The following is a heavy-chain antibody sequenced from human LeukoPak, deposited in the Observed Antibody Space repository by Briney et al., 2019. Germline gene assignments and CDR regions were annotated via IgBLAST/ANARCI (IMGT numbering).Heavy chain of an antibody. CDR3: ATSSARGYSYGHPLLGGYYYYMDV. CDR2: IYYSGST. J-gene: IGHJ6*03. CDR1: GGSISSSSYY. V-gene: IGHV4-39*07. D-gene: IGHD5-18*01. Sequence: ASETLSLTCTVSGGSISSSSYYWGWIRQPPGKGLEWIGSIYYSGSTNYNPSLKSRVTISVDTSKNQFSLKLSSVTAADTAVYYCATSSARGYSYGHPLLGGYYYYMDVWGKGTTVTISS.